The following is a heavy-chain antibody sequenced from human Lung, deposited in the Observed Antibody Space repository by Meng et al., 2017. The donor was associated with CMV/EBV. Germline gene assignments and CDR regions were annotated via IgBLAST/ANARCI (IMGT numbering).Heavy chain of an antibody. CDR2: INQRDDWT. Sequence: GFAFNTNPMSWVRQAAGKGLEWVAVINQRDDWTKYADSVKGRFTITRDNSRNTLYLQMNNLRVEDTAVYFCAKDDEMKWEVVGGGGCWGQGTLVTVSS. D-gene: IGHD2-2*01. CDR1: GFAFNTNP. V-gene: IGHV3-23*01. J-gene: IGHJ4*02. CDR3: AKDDEMKWEVVGGGGC.